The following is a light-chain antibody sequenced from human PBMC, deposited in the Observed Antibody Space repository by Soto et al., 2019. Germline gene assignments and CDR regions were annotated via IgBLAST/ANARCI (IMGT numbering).Light chain of an antibody. CDR3: QQYGSSPLT. Sequence: MTQSPATLSVSPGERATLSCRASQPISNALAWYQQTPGQAPRLLIYGASTRDTGVPPTFSGSASGTEFTLPLSRLEPEDFEVYYCQQYGSSPLTFGGGTKVDIK. CDR2: GAS. J-gene: IGKJ4*01. CDR1: QPISNA. V-gene: IGKV3-15*01.